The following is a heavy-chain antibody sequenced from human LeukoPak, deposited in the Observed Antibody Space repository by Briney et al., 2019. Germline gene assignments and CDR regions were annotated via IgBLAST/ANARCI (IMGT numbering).Heavy chain of an antibody. Sequence: PSQTLSLTCTVSGASISSGAYYWSWIRQHPGKGLECIGYIYYSGSTNYNPSLKSRLTISVDTSKNQFSLKLSSVTAADTAVYYCARHEYSSSFWFDPWGQGTLVTVSS. V-gene: IGHV4-30-4*08. CDR2: IYYSGST. CDR1: GASISSGAYY. D-gene: IGHD6-6*01. CDR3: ARHEYSSSFWFDP. J-gene: IGHJ5*02.